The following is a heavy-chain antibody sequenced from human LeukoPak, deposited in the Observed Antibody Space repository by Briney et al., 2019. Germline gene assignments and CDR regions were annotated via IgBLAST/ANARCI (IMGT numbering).Heavy chain of an antibody. CDR2: SNAGNGNT. Sequence: ASVKVSCKASGYTFTSYAMHWVRQAPGQRLEWMGWSNAGNGNTKYSQEFQGRVTITRDTSASTAYMELRSLRSDDTAVYYCASLAYCGGDCLRDYWGQGTLVTVSS. CDR3: ASLAYCGGDCLRDY. D-gene: IGHD2-21*02. J-gene: IGHJ4*02. V-gene: IGHV1-3*02. CDR1: GYTFTSYA.